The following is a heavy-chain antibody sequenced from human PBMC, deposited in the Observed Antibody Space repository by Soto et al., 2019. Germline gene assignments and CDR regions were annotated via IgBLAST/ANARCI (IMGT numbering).Heavy chain of an antibody. CDR2: IRRETHGATV. V-gene: IGHV3-49*04. D-gene: IGHD3-9*01. Sequence: GGSLRLSCSGSGFTFGDYAMTWVRQAPGQGQEWVGIIRRETHGATVDYAASVKGRFTISRDDSKSIAYLQMNSLNSEDTADYYCYRDDKAADLRYFDPFFDYWGQGVQVTVSS. CDR1: GFTFGDYA. CDR3: YRDDKAADLRYFDPFFDY. J-gene: IGHJ4*02.